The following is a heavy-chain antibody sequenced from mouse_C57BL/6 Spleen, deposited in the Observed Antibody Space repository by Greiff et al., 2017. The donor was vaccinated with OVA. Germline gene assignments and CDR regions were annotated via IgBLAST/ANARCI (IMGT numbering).Heavy chain of an antibody. V-gene: IGHV5-17*01. CDR3: ARGGYGNYNYYAMDY. CDR1: GFTFSDYG. Sequence: EVQVVESGGGLVKPGGSLKLSCAASGFTFSDYGMHWVRQAPEKGLEWVAYISSGSSTIYYADTVKGRFTISRDNAKNTLFLQMTSLRSEDTAMYYCARGGYGNYNYYAMDYWGQGTSVTVSS. D-gene: IGHD2-1*01. CDR2: ISSGSSTI. J-gene: IGHJ4*01.